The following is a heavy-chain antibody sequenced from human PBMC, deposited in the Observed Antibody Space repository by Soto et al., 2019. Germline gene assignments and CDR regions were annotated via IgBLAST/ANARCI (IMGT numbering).Heavy chain of an antibody. CDR3: ASYGSGSYYPEYYYYMDV. CDR2: ISWNSGSI. V-gene: IGHV3-9*01. J-gene: IGHJ6*03. CDR1: GFTFDDYA. D-gene: IGHD3-10*01. Sequence: EVQLVESGGGLVQPGRSLRLSCAASGFTFDDYAMHWVRQAPGKGLEWVSGISWNSGSIGYADSVKGRFTISRDNAKNSLYLQMNSLRAKDTALYYCASYGSGSYYPEYYYYMDVWGKGTTVTVSS.